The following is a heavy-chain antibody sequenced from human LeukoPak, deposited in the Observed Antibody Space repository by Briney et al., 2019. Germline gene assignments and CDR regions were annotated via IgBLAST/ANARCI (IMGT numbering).Heavy chain of an antibody. CDR3: AKDRGLIAVAGPDYDY. CDR2: ISGSGGST. D-gene: IGHD6-19*01. J-gene: IGHJ4*02. Sequence: GGSLRLSCAASGFTFSGYWMTWVRQAPGKGLEWVSGISGSGGSTYYADSAKGRFTISRDNSKNTLYLQMNSLRVEDTAVYYCAKDRGLIAVAGPDYDYWGQGTLVTVSS. V-gene: IGHV3-23*01. CDR1: GFTFSGYW.